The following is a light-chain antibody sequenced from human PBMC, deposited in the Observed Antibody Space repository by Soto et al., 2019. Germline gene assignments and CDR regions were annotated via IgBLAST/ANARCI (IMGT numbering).Light chain of an antibody. V-gene: IGKV1-5*03. J-gene: IGKJ2*01. CDR1: QSISSW. Sequence: DIPITQSPSTLSASVGYRVTITCRASQSISSWLAWYQQKPGTAPKLLIYKSSSLQSGVPSRFSGSGSGTEFTLTSSSLQHDDFAAYYCQQYSSYPYPFGQGAKLEIK. CDR2: KSS. CDR3: QQYSSYPYP.